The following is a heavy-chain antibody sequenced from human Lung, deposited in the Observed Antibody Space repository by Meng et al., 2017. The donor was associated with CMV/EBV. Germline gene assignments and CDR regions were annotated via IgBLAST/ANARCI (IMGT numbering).Heavy chain of an antibody. Sequence: EVQLLESGGGLVQPXGSLRLSLAASGFTFSSYAMSWVRQAPGKGLEWVSAISGSGGSTYYADSVKGRFTISRDNSKNTLYLQMNSLRAEDTAVYYCAATHYYDSSGYFDYWGQGTLVTVSS. CDR3: AATHYYDSSGYFDY. CDR1: GFTFSSYA. J-gene: IGHJ4*02. V-gene: IGHV3-23*01. D-gene: IGHD3-22*01. CDR2: ISGSGGST.